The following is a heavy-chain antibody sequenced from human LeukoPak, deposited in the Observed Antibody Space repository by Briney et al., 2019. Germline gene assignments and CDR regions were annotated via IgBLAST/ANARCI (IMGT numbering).Heavy chain of an antibody. CDR1: GYTFTRYA. CDR2: INTDNGNT. J-gene: IGHJ6*02. V-gene: IGHV1-3*04. CDR3: ARAGPAYYGSGSADYYYYGMDV. D-gene: IGHD3-10*01. Sequence: ASVEVSCKASGYTFTRYAMHWVRQAPGQRLEWMGWINTDNGNTKYSQKFQGRVTITRDTSASTAYMELSSLRSEDTAVFYCARAGPAYYGSGSADYYYYGMDVWGQGTTVTVSS.